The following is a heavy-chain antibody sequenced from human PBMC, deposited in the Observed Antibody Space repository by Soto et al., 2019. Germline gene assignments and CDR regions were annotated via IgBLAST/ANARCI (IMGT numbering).Heavy chain of an antibody. D-gene: IGHD3-10*01. J-gene: IGHJ4*02. CDR2: IWYDGSNK. Sequence: QVQLVESGGGVVQPGRSLRLSCAASGFTFSSYGMHWVRQAPGKGLEWVAVIWYDGSNKYYADSVKGRFTISRDNSKNTLYLQRNSLRAEDTAVQYCAREGMNYGSGSNAELDYWGQGTLVTVSS. CDR3: AREGMNYGSGSNAELDY. V-gene: IGHV3-33*01. CDR1: GFTFSSYG.